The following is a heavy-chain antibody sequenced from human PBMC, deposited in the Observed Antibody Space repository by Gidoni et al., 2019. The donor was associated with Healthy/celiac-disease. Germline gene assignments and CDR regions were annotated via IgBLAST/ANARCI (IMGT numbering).Heavy chain of an antibody. CDR3: ARDFRADVELVGYYYYGMDV. J-gene: IGHJ6*02. V-gene: IGHV4-39*07. CDR2: ISSSGST. CDR1: GGSIRSISYY. Sequence: QLQLQESGPGLVKPSETLSLTCTVSGGSIRSISYYWGWIRQPPGQGLEWIGSISSSGSTYYNPSLKSRVTISVDTSKNQFSLKLSSVTAADTAVYYCARDFRADVELVGYYYYGMDVWGQGTTVTVSS. D-gene: IGHD3-10*01.